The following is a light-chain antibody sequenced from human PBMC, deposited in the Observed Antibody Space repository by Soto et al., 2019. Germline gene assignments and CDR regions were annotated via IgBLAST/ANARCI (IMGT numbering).Light chain of an antibody. CDR1: QSVSSSY. Sequence: IVLTQSPGTLSLSPGERATLSCRSSQSVSSSYLAWYQQKPGQAPRLLIYGASSRATGIPDRFSGSGSGTDFTLTISRLEPEDFAVYYCQQYGSSPRITLGQGTRLEIK. CDR3: QQYGSSPRIT. V-gene: IGKV3-20*01. CDR2: GAS. J-gene: IGKJ5*01.